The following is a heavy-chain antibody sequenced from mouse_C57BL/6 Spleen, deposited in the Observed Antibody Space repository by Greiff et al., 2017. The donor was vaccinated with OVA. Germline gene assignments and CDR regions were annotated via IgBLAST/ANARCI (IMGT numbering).Heavy chain of an antibody. Sequence: VQLQQPGAELVRPGSSVKLSCKASGYTFTSYWMHWVKQRPIQGLEWIGNIDPSDSETHYNQKFKDKATLTVDKSSSTAYMQLSSLTSEDSAVYYCAREVIYYGSSYYYYAMDYWGQGTSVTVSS. J-gene: IGHJ4*01. CDR3: AREVIYYGSSYYYYAMDY. CDR2: IDPSDSET. CDR1: GYTFTSYW. V-gene: IGHV1-52*01. D-gene: IGHD1-1*01.